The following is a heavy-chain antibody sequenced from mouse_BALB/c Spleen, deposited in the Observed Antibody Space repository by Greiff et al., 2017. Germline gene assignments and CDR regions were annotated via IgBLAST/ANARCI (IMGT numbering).Heavy chain of an antibody. V-gene: IGHV5-12-2*01. Sequence: EVQRVESGGGLVQPGGSLKLSCAASGFTFSSYTMSWVRQTPEKRLEWVAYISNGGGSTYYPDTVKGRFTISRDNAKNTLYLQMSSLKSEDTAMYYCARRYDAMDYWGQGTSVTVSS. CDR1: GFTFSSYT. CDR2: ISNGGGST. J-gene: IGHJ4*01. CDR3: ARRYDAMDY.